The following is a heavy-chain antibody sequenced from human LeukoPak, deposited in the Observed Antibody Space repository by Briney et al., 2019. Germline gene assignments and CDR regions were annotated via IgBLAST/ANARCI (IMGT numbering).Heavy chain of an antibody. CDR1: GYIFTSYA. Sequence: ASVKVSCKASGYIFTSYAMHWVRQAPGQRLEWMGWINAGNGNTKYSQEFQGRVTITRDTSASTAYMELSSLRSEDMAVYYCARGTNYYDSSGPDLNYWGQGTLVTVSS. D-gene: IGHD3-22*01. J-gene: IGHJ4*02. CDR2: INAGNGNT. V-gene: IGHV1-3*03. CDR3: ARGTNYYDSSGPDLNY.